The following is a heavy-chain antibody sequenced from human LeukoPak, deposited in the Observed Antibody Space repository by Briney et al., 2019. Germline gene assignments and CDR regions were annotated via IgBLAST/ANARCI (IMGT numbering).Heavy chain of an antibody. D-gene: IGHD6-13*01. Sequence: PGESLKISCKGFGYSFSNYWIGWVRQMPGKGLEWMGIIYPGDSHTRYSPSFQGQVTMSADKSISTAYLQWSSLKASDSAMYYCARQGSISWYSHDYRGQGNLVTVSS. CDR3: ARQGSISWYSHDY. CDR1: GYSFSNYW. J-gene: IGHJ4*02. CDR2: IYPGDSHT. V-gene: IGHV5-51*01.